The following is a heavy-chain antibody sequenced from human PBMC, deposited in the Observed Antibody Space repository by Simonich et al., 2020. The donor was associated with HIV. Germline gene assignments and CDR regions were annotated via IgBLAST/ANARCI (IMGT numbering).Heavy chain of an antibody. Sequence: EVQLLGSGGGLVQPGGSLSLSCAASGFTFSNYGMSWDRQAPGKGLEWVSGISVSGSSTYYADSVRGRFTISRDNSKNTLYLQMNSLRAEDTAVYFCAKDNTNWGSIGWYFDLWGRGTLVTVSS. V-gene: IGHV3-23*01. CDR3: AKDNTNWGSIGWYFDL. CDR2: ISVSGSST. CDR1: GFTFSNYG. D-gene: IGHD7-27*01. J-gene: IGHJ2*01.